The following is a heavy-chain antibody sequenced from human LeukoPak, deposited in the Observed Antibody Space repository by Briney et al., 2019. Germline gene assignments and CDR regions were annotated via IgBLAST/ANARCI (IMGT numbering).Heavy chain of an antibody. J-gene: IGHJ4*02. Sequence: SETLSLTCAVYGGSFSGYYWSRIRQPLGKGLEWIGEINHSGSTNYNPSLKSRVTISVDTSKNQFSLKLSSVTAADTAVYYCANLYGDCAHFDYWGQGTLVTVSS. CDR2: INHSGST. D-gene: IGHD4-17*01. V-gene: IGHV4-34*01. CDR1: GGSFSGYY. CDR3: ANLYGDCAHFDY.